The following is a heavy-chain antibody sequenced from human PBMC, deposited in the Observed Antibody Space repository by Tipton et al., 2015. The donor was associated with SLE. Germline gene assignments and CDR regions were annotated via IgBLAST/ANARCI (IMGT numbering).Heavy chain of an antibody. Sequence: SLRLSCAASGFSFSSYVINWVRQRPGKGPEWLSGISGSGGSTYYADSVKGRFTISRDNSKNTLYLQMNSLRAEDTAVYYCARTSSGGAFDIWGQGTMVTVSS. D-gene: IGHD1-14*01. CDR1: GFSFSSYV. CDR2: ISGSGGST. J-gene: IGHJ3*02. V-gene: IGHV3-23*01. CDR3: ARTSSGGAFDI.